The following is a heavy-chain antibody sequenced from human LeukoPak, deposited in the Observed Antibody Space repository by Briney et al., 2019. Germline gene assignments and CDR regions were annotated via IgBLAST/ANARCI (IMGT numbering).Heavy chain of an antibody. D-gene: IGHD6-19*01. J-gene: IGHJ4*02. Sequence: SETLSLTCTVSGGSISSNNYYWGWIRQPREKGLEWIGSIYYSGSTYYNPSLKSRVTISLDTSKNQFSLKLSSVTAADTAVYYCASIAVAAQGLDYWGQGTLVTVSS. CDR1: GGSISSNNYY. V-gene: IGHV4-39*07. CDR2: IYYSGST. CDR3: ASIAVAAQGLDY.